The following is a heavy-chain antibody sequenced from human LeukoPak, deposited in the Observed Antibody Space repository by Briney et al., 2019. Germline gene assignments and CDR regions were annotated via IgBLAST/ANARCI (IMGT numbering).Heavy chain of an antibody. J-gene: IGHJ4*02. CDR3: ARNSPHLIVPPAMPDEKGEGGGFDY. CDR2: ISAYNGNT. CDR1: GYTFTSYG. V-gene: IGHV1-18*01. D-gene: IGHD2-2*01. Sequence: ASVKVSCKASGYTFTSYGISWVRQAPGQGLEWMGWISAYNGNTNYAQKLQGRVTMTTDTSTSTAYMELRSLRSDDTAVYYCARNSPHLIVPPAMPDEKGEGGGFDYWGQGTLVTVSS.